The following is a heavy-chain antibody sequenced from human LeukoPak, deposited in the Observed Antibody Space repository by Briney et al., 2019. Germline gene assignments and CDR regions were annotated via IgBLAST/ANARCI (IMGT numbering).Heavy chain of an antibody. V-gene: IGHV1-24*01. CDR3: ATSGIAVAGYFDY. CDR2: FDPEDGET. CDR1: GYTFTSHY. D-gene: IGHD6-19*01. Sequence: GASVKVSCKASGYTFTSHYIHWVRQAPGQGLEWMGGFDPEDGETIYAQKFQGRVTMTEDTSTDTAYMELSSLRSEDTAVYYCATSGIAVAGYFDYWGQGTLVTVSS. J-gene: IGHJ4*02.